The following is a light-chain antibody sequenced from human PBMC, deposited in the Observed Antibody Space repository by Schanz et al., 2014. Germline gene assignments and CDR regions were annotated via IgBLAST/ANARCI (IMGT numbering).Light chain of an antibody. CDR3: QKYNSALPIT. J-gene: IGKJ5*01. CDR1: QSISNH. Sequence: EIVLTQSPGTLSLSPGERATLSCRASQSISNHLAWYQQKPGQAPRLLIFGASSRATGIPARFSGSGSGTEFTLTISSLQSEDVATYYCQKYNSALPITFGQGTRLEIK. V-gene: IGKV3-15*01. CDR2: GAS.